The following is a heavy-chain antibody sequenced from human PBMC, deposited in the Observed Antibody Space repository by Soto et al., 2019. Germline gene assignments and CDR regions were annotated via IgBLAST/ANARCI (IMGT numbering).Heavy chain of an antibody. CDR1: GYSFTYYW. D-gene: IGHD3-16*01. Sequence: GESRKISCKGSGYSFTYYWIAWVRQMPGKGLEWMGIIYPSDSDIRYSPSFQGQVTISADKSISTAYLQWTSLKTSDTAMYYCARVPSVVISGNDYFGLEVWCQGTTVTV. CDR3: ARVPSVVISGNDYFGLEV. CDR2: IYPSDSDI. J-gene: IGHJ6*02. V-gene: IGHV5-51*01.